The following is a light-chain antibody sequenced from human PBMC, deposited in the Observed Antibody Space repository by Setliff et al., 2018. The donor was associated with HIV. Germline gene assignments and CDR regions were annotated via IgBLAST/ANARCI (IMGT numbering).Light chain of an antibody. V-gene: IGKV1-9*01. CDR3: QQLNCHPRT. J-gene: IGKJ1*01. CDR1: QGISSY. CDR2: ASS. Sequence: IQLTQSPSSLSASAGDRVTITCRASQGISSYLAWYQQKPGKAPQLLIYASSTLQSGVPSRFSGSGSGTDFTLTISSLQPEDSATYYCQQLNCHPRTFGQGTK.